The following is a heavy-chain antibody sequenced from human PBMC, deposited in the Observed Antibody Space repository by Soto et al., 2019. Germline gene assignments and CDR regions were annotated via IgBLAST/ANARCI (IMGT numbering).Heavy chain of an antibody. D-gene: IGHD1-26*01. J-gene: IGHJ4*02. CDR2: FDPEDGET. CDR3: ATGLGWELQTGY. CDR1: GYTLTELS. Sequence: ASVKVSCKVSGYTLTELSMHWVRQAPGKGLEWMGGFDPEDGETIYAQKFQGRVTMTEDTSTDTAYMELSSLRSEDTAVYYCATGLGWELQTGYWGQGTLVTVSS. V-gene: IGHV1-24*01.